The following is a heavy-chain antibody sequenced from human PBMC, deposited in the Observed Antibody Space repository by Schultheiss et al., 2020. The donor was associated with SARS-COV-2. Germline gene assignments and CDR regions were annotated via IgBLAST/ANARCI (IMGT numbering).Heavy chain of an antibody. CDR3: AKDFEYAKDDY. V-gene: IGHV3-7*03. D-gene: IGHD3-9*01. CDR1: GFTFSSYS. Sequence: GESLKISCAASGFTFSSYSMNWVRQAPGKGLEWVANIKQDGSEKYYVDSVKGRFTISRDNSKNTLYLQMNSLRAEDTAVYYCAKDFEYAKDDYWGQGTLVTVSS. J-gene: IGHJ4*02. CDR2: IKQDGSEK.